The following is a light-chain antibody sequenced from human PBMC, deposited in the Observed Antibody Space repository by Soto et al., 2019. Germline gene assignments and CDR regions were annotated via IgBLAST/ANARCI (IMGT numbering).Light chain of an antibody. V-gene: IGLV1-47*02. CDR1: SFNIGFNY. Sequence: QSALTQPPSASGTPGQTVTISCSGSSFNIGFNYVYWYQQLPGMAPKLLIHSNDERPSGVPDRFSGSKSGTSASLAISGLRSEDEAEYYCAAWDDSLSGGVFGTGTKLTVL. CDR2: SND. J-gene: IGLJ1*01. CDR3: AAWDDSLSGGV.